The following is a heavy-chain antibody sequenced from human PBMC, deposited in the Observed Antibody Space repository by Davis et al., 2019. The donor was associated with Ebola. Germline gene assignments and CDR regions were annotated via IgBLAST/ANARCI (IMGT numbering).Heavy chain of an antibody. CDR1: GGTFSSYA. V-gene: IGHV1-69*04. D-gene: IGHD1-26*01. CDR2: IIPILGIA. CDR3: ARVWELRGMGFDY. Sequence: SVKVSCKASGGTFSSYAISWVRQAPGQGLEWMGRIIPILGIANYAQKFQGRVTITRDTSASTAYMELRSLRSDDTAVYYCARVWELRGMGFDYWGQGTLVTVSS. J-gene: IGHJ4*02.